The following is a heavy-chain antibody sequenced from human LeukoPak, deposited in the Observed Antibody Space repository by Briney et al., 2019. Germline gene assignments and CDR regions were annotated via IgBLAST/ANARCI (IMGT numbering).Heavy chain of an antibody. CDR1: GYTFTGYG. CDR3: ARASSGWFEELDY. V-gene: IGHV1-18*01. J-gene: IGHJ4*02. D-gene: IGHD6-19*01. CDR2: ISAYNGNT. Sequence: ASVKVSCKASGYTFTGYGISWVRQAPGQGLEWMGWISAYNGNTNYAQKFQGRVTMTRDTSISTAYMELSRLRSDDTAVYYCARASSGWFEELDYWGQGTLVTVSS.